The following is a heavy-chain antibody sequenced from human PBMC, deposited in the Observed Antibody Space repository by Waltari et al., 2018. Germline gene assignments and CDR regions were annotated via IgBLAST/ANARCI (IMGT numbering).Heavy chain of an antibody. CDR1: GGSISTTSYY. D-gene: IGHD3-16*02. CDR3: ARHSPRYGGLPMGDFSLFLDY. J-gene: IGHJ4*02. V-gene: IGHV4-39*01. Sequence: QLHLHESGAGLVKPSETLSLSCTVSGGSISTTSYYWGRVRQPPGKGLEWIAAIYFRGSTYFEPSLKSRVTMSVDTSKNQFSLNLTSVTAADTALYYCARHSPRYGGLPMGDFSLFLDYWGQGKLVTVSS. CDR2: IYFRGST.